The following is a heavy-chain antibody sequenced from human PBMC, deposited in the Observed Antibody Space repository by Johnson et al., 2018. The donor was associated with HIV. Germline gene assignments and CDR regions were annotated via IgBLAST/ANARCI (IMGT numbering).Heavy chain of an antibody. V-gene: IGHV3-20*04. Sequence: VQLVESGGGVVRPGGSLRLSCAASGFTFDDYGMSWVRQVPGKGLEWVSGTNWNGGSTGYADSVKGRFTISRDNSKNTLYLQMNSLRAEDTALYYCAKDITVVMHGAGAFDIWGQGTMVTVSS. CDR2: TNWNGGST. D-gene: IGHD4-23*01. CDR1: GFTFDDYG. CDR3: AKDITVVMHGAGAFDI. J-gene: IGHJ3*02.